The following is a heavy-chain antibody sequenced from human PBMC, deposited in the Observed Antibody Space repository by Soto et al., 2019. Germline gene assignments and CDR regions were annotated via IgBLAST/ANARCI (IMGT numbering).Heavy chain of an antibody. J-gene: IGHJ6*02. Sequence: QVQLVQSGGEVKKPGASVKLSCTASGYTFTSYGISWVRQAPGQGLEWMGWISAYNGKTNYAQNVQGRVTMTTDTSTRTAYMDRRSLRSDDTAVYDCAGGGDVNYYPGMDVWGPGTTVTVSS. CDR3: AGGGDVNYYPGMDV. V-gene: IGHV1-18*01. D-gene: IGHD5-12*01. CDR2: ISAYNGKT. CDR1: GYTFTSYG.